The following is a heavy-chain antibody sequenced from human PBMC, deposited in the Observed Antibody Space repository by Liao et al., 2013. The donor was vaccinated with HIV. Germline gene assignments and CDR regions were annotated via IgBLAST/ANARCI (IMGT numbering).Heavy chain of an antibody. CDR2: IFYTGST. CDR3: ARDAQYCSGGSCYSGAFDI. V-gene: IGHV4-30-4*08. Sequence: QVQLQESGPGLVKPSQTLSLNCTVSGDSISSGDSYWSWIRQPPGQGLEWIGYIFYTGSTSYNPSLKTRLVITVDTSKKQLSLKLSSVTAADTAVYYCARDAQYCSGGSCYSGAFDIWGQGTMVTVSS. CDR1: GDSISSGDSY. J-gene: IGHJ3*02. D-gene: IGHD2-15*01.